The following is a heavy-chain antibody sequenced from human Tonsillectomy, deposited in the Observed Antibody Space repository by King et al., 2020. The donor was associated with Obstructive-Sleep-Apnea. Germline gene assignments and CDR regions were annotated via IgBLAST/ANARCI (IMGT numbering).Heavy chain of an antibody. CDR3: AREAIYGDYTWYFDL. D-gene: IGHD4-17*01. CDR2: IYYSGST. CDR1: GGSISSYY. J-gene: IGHJ2*01. V-gene: IGHV4-59*01. Sequence: QLQESGPGLVKPSETLSLTCTVSGGSISSYYWSWIRQPPGKGLEWIGYIYYSGSTNYNPSLKSRVTISVDTSKNQFSLKLSSVTAADTAVYYCAREAIYGDYTWYFDLWGRGTLVTVSS.